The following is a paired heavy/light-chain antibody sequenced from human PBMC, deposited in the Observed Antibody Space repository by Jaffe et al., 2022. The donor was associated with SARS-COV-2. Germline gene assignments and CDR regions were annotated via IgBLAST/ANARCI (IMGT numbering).Heavy chain of an antibody. J-gene: IGHJ3*02. Sequence: EVQLVESGGGLVQPGGSLRLSCSASGFIFTNYAIHWVRQAPGKGLEYVSAISSDGDSAFYADSLKGRFTISRDNSKNTVYLQMSSLRTEDTARYYCVKDFEGPWLYAFDIWGQGTMVTVSS. CDR3: VKDFEGPWLYAFDI. CDR2: ISSDGDSA. V-gene: IGHV3-64D*09. CDR1: GFIFTNYA. D-gene: IGHD5-12*01.
Light chain of an antibody. CDR2: GAS. J-gene: IGKJ1*01. V-gene: IGKV1-17*01. CDR3: LQHNIYPWT. CDR1: QGIRND. Sequence: DIQMTQSPSSLSASVGDRVTIACRTSQGIRNDLGWYQQKPGKAPKRLIYGASSLQSGVPSRFSGSGSGTEFTLTISSLQPEDFATYYCLQHNIYPWTFGPGTRVDIK.